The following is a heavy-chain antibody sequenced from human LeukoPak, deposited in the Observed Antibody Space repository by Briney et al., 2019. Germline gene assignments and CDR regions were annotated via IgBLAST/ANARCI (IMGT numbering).Heavy chain of an antibody. V-gene: IGHV1-2*02. J-gene: IGHJ4*02. CDR1: GYTFSGYY. CDR2: INPNSGGT. D-gene: IGHD2-8*01. Sequence: GASVKVSCKASGYTFSGYYMHWVRQAPGQGLEWMGWINPNSGGTKYVQNFQGRVTMTRDTSISTAYLELTRLTSDDTAVYYCVRSRMVYALPGYWGQGTLVTVSS. CDR3: VRSRMVYALPGY.